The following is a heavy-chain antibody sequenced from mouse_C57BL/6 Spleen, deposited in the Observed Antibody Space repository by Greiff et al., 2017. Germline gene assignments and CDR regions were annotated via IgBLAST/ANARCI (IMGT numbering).Heavy chain of an antibody. CDR2: IYPGSGST. V-gene: IGHV1-55*01. Sequence: QVQLQQPGAELVKPGASVKMSCKASGYTFTSYWITWVKQRPGQGLEWIGDIYPGSGSTNYNEKFKSKATLAVDTSSSTAYMQLSSLTSEDSAVYYCVTYYYGSSDGYFEVRGTGTTVTVAA. J-gene: IGHJ1*03. D-gene: IGHD1-1*01. CDR3: VTYYYGSSDGYFEV. CDR1: GYTFTSYW.